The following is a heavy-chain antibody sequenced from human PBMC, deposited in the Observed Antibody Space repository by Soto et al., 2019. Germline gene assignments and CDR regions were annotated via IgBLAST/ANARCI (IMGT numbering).Heavy chain of an antibody. Sequence: EVQLVESGGGLAQPGWSRRLSCAASGFNFDDYAMHWVRQTPGKGLEWVSGISWNSVTINYADSIKGRFTISRDNAKRTLYLHMNNLRPADTAMYFCVRSSGSQPLAGWFDPWGQGTLVTVS. CDR1: GFNFDDYA. V-gene: IGHV3-9*01. CDR3: VRSSGSQPLAGWFDP. CDR2: ISWNSVTI. D-gene: IGHD1-26*01. J-gene: IGHJ5*02.